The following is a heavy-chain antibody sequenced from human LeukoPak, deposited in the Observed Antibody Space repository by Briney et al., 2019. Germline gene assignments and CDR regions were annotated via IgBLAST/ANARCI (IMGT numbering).Heavy chain of an antibody. Sequence: ASVKVSCKASGGTFSSYAISWVRQAPGQGLEWMGGIIPIFGTANYAQKFQGRVTITADESTSTAYMELSSLRSEDTAVYYCARAASVVVPAAIGLDPWGQGTLVTVSS. CDR2: IIPIFGTA. D-gene: IGHD2-2*02. J-gene: IGHJ5*02. CDR3: ARAASVVVPAAIGLDP. V-gene: IGHV1-69*13. CDR1: GGTFSSYA.